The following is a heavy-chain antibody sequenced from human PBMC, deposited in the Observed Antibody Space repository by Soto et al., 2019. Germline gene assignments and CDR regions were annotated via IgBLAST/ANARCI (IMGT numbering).Heavy chain of an antibody. CDR3: ARDLETIRYFDWTDEYYYYGMDV. CDR2: IKQDGSEK. CDR1: GFTFSSYW. V-gene: IGHV3-7*01. Sequence: GGSLRLSCAASGFTFSSYWMSWVRQAPGKGLEWVANIKQDGSEKYYVDSVKGRFTISRDNAKNSLYLQMNSLRAEDTAVYYCARDLETIRYFDWTDEYYYYGMDVWGQGTTVTVSS. D-gene: IGHD3-9*01. J-gene: IGHJ6*02.